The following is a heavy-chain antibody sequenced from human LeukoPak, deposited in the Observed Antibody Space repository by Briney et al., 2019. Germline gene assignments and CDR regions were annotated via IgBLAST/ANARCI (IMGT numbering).Heavy chain of an antibody. Sequence: GGSLRLSCAASGFTFSSYSMNWVRQAPGKGLEWVSSISSSSSYIYYADSVKGRFTISRDNAKNSLYLQMNSLRADDTAIYYCARNQQLGGHSYYYYGMDVWGQGTTVTVSS. CDR1: GFTFSSYS. D-gene: IGHD3-16*01. CDR3: ARNQQLGGHSYYYYGMDV. V-gene: IGHV3-21*04. J-gene: IGHJ6*02. CDR2: ISSSSSYI.